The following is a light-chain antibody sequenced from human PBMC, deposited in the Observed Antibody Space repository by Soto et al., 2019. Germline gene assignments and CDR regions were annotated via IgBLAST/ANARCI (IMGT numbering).Light chain of an antibody. Sequence: ILLTPSPYTLSLAPGERATLSCRASRTAIGKNLAWHQQKPGKTPRLLVYGASNRATGIPERFSGSGSGTDFTLTISRLEPDDFEVYYCQQHGTSPITFGQGTRLEIK. J-gene: IGKJ5*01. CDR1: RTAIGKN. CDR3: QQHGTSPIT. CDR2: GAS. V-gene: IGKV3-20*01.